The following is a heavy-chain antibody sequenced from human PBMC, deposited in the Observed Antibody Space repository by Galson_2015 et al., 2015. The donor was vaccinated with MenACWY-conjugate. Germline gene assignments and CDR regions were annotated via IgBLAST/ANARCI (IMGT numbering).Heavy chain of an antibody. CDR3: ARDNYGDLWGYYYYYYMDV. V-gene: IGHV1-3*01. CDR2: INAGNGNT. CDR1: GYTFTSYA. D-gene: IGHD4-17*01. J-gene: IGHJ6*03. Sequence: SVKVSCKASGYTFTSYAMHWVRQAPGQRLEWMGWINAGNGNTKYSQKFQGRVTITRDTSASTAYMELSSLRSEDTAVYYCARDNYGDLWGYYYYYYMDVWGKGTTVTVSS.